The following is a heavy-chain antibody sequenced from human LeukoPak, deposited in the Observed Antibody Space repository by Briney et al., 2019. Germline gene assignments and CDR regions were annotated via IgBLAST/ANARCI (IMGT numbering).Heavy chain of an antibody. CDR1: GFTFSSYA. J-gene: IGHJ4*02. CDR3: AKVFQPSYSSSLDYFDY. D-gene: IGHD6-13*01. Sequence: GGSLRLSCAASGFTFSSYAMSWVRQAPGKGLEWVSAISGSGGSTYYADSVKGRFTISRDNSKNTLYLQMNSLRAEDTAVYYCAKVFQPSYSSSLDYFDYWGQGTLVTVSS. V-gene: IGHV3-23*01. CDR2: ISGSGGST.